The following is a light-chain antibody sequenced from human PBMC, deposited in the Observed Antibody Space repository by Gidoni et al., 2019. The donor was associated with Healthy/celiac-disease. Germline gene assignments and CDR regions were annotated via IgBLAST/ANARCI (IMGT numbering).Light chain of an antibody. CDR1: QSISSY. V-gene: IGKV1-39*01. CDR2: AAS. CDR3: QQSYSTPLLT. Sequence: DIQMTQSLPSLSASVGDRVTITCRASQSISSYLNWYQQKPGKAPKLLIYAASSLQSGVPSSFSGSGSGTDFTLTISSLQPEDFATYYCQQSYSTPLLTFGGGTKVEIK. J-gene: IGKJ4*01.